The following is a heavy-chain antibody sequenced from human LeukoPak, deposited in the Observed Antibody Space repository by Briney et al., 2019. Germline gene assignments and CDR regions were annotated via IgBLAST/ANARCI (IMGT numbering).Heavy chain of an antibody. CDR1: GGTFSSYA. J-gene: IGHJ4*02. D-gene: IGHD2-2*01. V-gene: IGHV1-69*13. Sequence: GASVKVSCKASGGTFSSYAISWVRQAPGQGLEWMGGIIPIFGTANYAQKFQGRVTITADESTSTAYMELSSLRSEDTAVYYCARPLGYCSSTSCFFDYWGQGTLVTASS. CDR2: IIPIFGTA. CDR3: ARPLGYCSSTSCFFDY.